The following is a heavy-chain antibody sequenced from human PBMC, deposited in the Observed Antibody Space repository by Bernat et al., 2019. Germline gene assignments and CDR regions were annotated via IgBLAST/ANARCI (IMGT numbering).Heavy chain of an antibody. CDR1: GFTFGDYA. J-gene: IGHJ4*02. Sequence: EVQLVESGGGLVQPGRSLRLSCTASGFTFGDYAMSWFRQAPGKGLEWVGFIRSKAYGGTTEYAASVKGRFTISRDDSKSIAYLQMNSLKTEDTAVYYCTRAGVRGAYYFDYWGQGTLVTVSS. D-gene: IGHD2-21*01. V-gene: IGHV3-49*03. CDR3: TRAGVRGAYYFDY. CDR2: IRSKAYGGTT.